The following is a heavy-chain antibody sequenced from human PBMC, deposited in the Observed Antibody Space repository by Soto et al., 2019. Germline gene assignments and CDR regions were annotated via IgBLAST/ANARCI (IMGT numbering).Heavy chain of an antibody. J-gene: IGHJ3*02. CDR1: GFTFSGSA. D-gene: IGHD4-17*01. CDR2: IRDKANSYAT. V-gene: IGHV3-73*01. Sequence: GESLKISCAASGFTFSGSAMHWVRQASGKGLEWVGRIRDKANSYATAYTASVKGRFTISRDDSKNTLYLQMNSLRLEDTAVYYCAKGDYGGNSHTFDIWGQGTMVTVSS. CDR3: AKGDYGGNSHTFDI.